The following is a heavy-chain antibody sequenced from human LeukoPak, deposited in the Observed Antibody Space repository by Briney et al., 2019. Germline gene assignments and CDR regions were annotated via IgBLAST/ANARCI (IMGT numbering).Heavy chain of an antibody. D-gene: IGHD1-26*01. Sequence: AAVKISCKASGYTFTEHYRHWVRQAPGPGLEWMGWINRNSGGTNYVQKFQGRVTMTRDTSISTAYMEPSRLRSDDPAAYYCATGPWALLTDLAYLGQAGLVSDCS. J-gene: IGHJ4*02. CDR1: GYTFTEHY. V-gene: IGHV1-2*02. CDR3: ATGPWALLTDLAY. CDR2: INRNSGGT.